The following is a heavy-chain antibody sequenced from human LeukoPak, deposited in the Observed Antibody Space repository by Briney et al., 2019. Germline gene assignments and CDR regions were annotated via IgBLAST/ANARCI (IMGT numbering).Heavy chain of an antibody. J-gene: IGHJ5*02. CDR1: GGSISSYY. D-gene: IGHD5-18*01. Sequence: PSETLSLTCTVSGGSISSYYWSWIRQPPGKGLEWIGYIYYSGSTNYSPSLKSRVTISVDTSKNQFSLKLSSVTAADTAVYYCARASSGIQLWLNWFDPWGQGTLVTVSS. CDR3: ARASSGIQLWLNWFDP. CDR2: IYYSGST. V-gene: IGHV4-59*01.